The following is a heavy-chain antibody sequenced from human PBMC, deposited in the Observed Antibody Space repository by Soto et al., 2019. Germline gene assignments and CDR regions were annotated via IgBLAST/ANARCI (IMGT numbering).Heavy chain of an antibody. V-gene: IGHV3-66*01. CDR3: ARCDGSATYCFFFAY. Sequence: PGGSLRLSCAASGFTVSNSYMSWVRQAPGKGLEWVSAIYSGGSTYYADSVKGRFTISRDNSRNTLYPQMNSLRAEDTAVYFCARCDGSATYCFFFAYWGQGTPVTVS. J-gene: IGHJ4*02. D-gene: IGHD3-10*01. CDR1: GFTVSNSY. CDR2: IYSGGST.